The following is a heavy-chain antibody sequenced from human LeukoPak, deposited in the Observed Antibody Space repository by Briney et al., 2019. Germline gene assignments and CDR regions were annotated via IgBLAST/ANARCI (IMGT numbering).Heavy chain of an antibody. J-gene: IGHJ3*02. CDR1: GFTARSSS. CDR3: ARDTVLNFAFDI. D-gene: IGHD4-17*01. V-gene: IGHV3-21*01. Sequence: GGSLRLSCAGPGFTARSSSMNWVRQAPGKGLEWVSSISSSGTYMYYADSVKGRFTISRDNAKNSLYLQMNTLRAEDTAVYYCARDTVLNFAFDIWGQGTMVTVSS. CDR2: ISSSGTYM.